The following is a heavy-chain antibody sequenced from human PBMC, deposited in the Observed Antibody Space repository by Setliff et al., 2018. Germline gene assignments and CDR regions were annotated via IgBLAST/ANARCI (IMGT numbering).Heavy chain of an antibody. D-gene: IGHD2-21*01. V-gene: IGHV4-31*03. CDR3: ARVGLVVVIRNAFDI. Sequence: PSETLSLTCTVSGGSISSGGYHWSWIRQHPGKGLEWIGYIYYSGSTYYNPSLKSRVTISVDTSKNQFSLKLSSATAADTAVYYCARVGLVVVIRNAFDIWGQGTMVTVSS. CDR2: IYYSGST. CDR1: GGSISSGGYH. J-gene: IGHJ3*02.